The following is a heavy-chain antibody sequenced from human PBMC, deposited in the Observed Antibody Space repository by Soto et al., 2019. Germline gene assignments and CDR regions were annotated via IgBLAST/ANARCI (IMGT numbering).Heavy chain of an antibody. Sequence: QVQLQESGPGLVKPSETLSLTCTVSGGSTTGYFWSWIRQPAGKALEWIGHVYNSGNTDYNPSLASRITMAVDTSKRQFSLKVKSVTGADTAVYYCARTHWVSGTEYWGQGILVTVSS. CDR1: GGSTTGYF. V-gene: IGHV4-4*07. J-gene: IGHJ4*02. D-gene: IGHD6-19*01. CDR3: ARTHWVSGTEY. CDR2: VYNSGNT.